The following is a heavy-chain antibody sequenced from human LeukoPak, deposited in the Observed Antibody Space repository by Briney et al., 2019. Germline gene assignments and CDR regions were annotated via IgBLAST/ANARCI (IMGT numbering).Heavy chain of an antibody. J-gene: IGHJ4*02. V-gene: IGHV4-39*01. CDR3: ASHYCSSTSCPFDY. Sequence: SETLSLTCTVSGGSISSSSYYWGWIRQPPGKGLEWIGSIYYSGSTYYNPSLKGRVTISVDTSKNQFSLKLSSVTAADTAVYYCASHYCSSTSCPFDYWGQGTLVTVSS. CDR2: IYYSGST. D-gene: IGHD2-2*01. CDR1: GGSISSSSYY.